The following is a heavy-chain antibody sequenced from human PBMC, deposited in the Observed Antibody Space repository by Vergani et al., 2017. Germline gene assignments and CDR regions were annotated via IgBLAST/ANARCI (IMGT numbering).Heavy chain of an antibody. CDR2: IYYSGST. D-gene: IGHD2-8*02. J-gene: IGHJ6*02. Sequence: QVQLQESGPGLVKPSQTLSLTCAVSGGSLSSSNWWSWVRQPPGKGMEWIGEIYYSGSTYYNPSLKRRVTISVDTSKNQFSLKLSSVTAADTAVYYCARDLVEYNYYYGMDVWGQGTTVTVSS. V-gene: IGHV4-4*02. CDR1: GGSLSSSNW. CDR3: ARDLVEYNYYYGMDV.